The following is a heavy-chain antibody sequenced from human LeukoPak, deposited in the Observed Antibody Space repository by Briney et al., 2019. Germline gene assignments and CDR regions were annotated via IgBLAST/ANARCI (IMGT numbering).Heavy chain of an antibody. Sequence: GGSLRLSWAASGFTFSSYEMNWVRQAPGHGLGWVAYISSSGSTIYYADSVNGRFSISRDNAKHSLYLQVNSLRAEDTAVYVFAREPLVPYYDILTGYLPSAFDIWGQGTMVTVSS. D-gene: IGHD3-9*01. CDR1: GFTFSSYE. CDR3: AREPLVPYYDILTGYLPSAFDI. V-gene: IGHV3-48*03. CDR2: ISSSGSTI. J-gene: IGHJ3*02.